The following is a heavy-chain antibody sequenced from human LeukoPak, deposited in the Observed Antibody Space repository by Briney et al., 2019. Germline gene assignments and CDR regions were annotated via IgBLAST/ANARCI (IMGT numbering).Heavy chain of an antibody. CDR3: ARGDRSDAFDI. CDR2: IYYSGST. CDR1: GGSLSSGDYY. J-gene: IGHJ3*02. V-gene: IGHV4-30-4*08. Sequence: PSETLSLTCTVSGGSLSSGDYYWSWIRQPPGKGLEWIGYIYYSGSTYYNPSLKSRVTISVDTSKNQFSLKLSSVTAADTAVYYCARGDRSDAFDIWGQGTMVTVSS.